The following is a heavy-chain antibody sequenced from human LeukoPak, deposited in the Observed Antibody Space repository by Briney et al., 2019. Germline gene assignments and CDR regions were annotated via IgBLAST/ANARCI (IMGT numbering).Heavy chain of an antibody. Sequence: PGGSLRLSCAASGFTFSSYGMHWVRQAPGKGLEWVAVISYDGSNRYYADSVKGRFTISRGNSKNTLYLQMNSLRAEDTAVYYCAKDGLRGYSGYDASGGGHFDYWGQGTLVTVSS. CDR3: AKDGLRGYSGYDASGGGHFDY. CDR2: ISYDGSNR. J-gene: IGHJ4*02. CDR1: GFTFSSYG. D-gene: IGHD5-12*01. V-gene: IGHV3-30*18.